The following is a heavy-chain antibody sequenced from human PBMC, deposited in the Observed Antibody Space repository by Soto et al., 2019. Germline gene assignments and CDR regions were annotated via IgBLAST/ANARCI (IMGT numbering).Heavy chain of an antibody. J-gene: IGHJ4*02. D-gene: IGHD6-6*01. CDR3: ARDRGIAARRGFDY. Sequence: LSLTCAVSGGSISSGGYSWSWIRQPPGKGLEWIGYIYHSGSTYYNPSLKSRVTISVDRSKNQFSLKLSSVTAADTAVYYCARDRGIAARRGFDYWGQGTVVTVSS. CDR1: GGSISSGGYS. CDR2: IYHSGST. V-gene: IGHV4-30-2*01.